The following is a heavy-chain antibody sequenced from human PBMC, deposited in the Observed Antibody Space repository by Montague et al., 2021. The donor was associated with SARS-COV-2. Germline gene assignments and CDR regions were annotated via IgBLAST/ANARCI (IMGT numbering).Heavy chain of an antibody. CDR2: SYHSGTT. Sequence: SETLSLTCTVSGYSINSNYYWGWIRQPPGKGLEWIGCSYHSGTTHYHPSLKSRVTISLDTSNNHFSLKVTSVTAADTAVYYCARAPYYGPGKPYQFDYWGRGTLGTGSP. V-gene: IGHV4-38-2*02. CDR3: ARAPYYGPGKPYQFDY. CDR1: GYSINSNYY. J-gene: IGHJ4*02. D-gene: IGHD3-10*01.